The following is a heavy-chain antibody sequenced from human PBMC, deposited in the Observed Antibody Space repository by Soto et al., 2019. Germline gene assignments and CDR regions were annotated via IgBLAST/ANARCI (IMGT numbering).Heavy chain of an antibody. CDR1: GGTFSSNA. V-gene: IGHV1-69*06. D-gene: IGHD6-19*01. CDR3: AVAVTGSRSPLAH. CDR2: IIPIYASP. J-gene: IGHJ4*02. Sequence: QVQLVQSGAEVKKPGSSVKVSCKASGGTFSSNAISWVRQAPGQGLEWMGGIIPIYASPNYAQNFQGRVTVTADKATSTAYLELSRLKFADSAIYCCAVAVTGSRSPLAHWGQGTLVIVSS.